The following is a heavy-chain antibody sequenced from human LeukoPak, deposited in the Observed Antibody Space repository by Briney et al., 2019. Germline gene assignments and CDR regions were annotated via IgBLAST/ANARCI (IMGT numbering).Heavy chain of an antibody. D-gene: IGHD2-2*01. CDR3: ARGYCSSTSCYENWFDP. CDR1: GYTFTSYG. V-gene: IGHV1-18*01. CDR2: ISAYNGNT. J-gene: IGHJ5*02. Sequence: GASVKVSCKASGYTFTSYGISWVRQAPGQGLEWMGWISAYNGNTNYAQKLQGRVTMTTDTSTSTAYMELRSLRSDDTVVYYCARGYCSSTSCYENWFDPWGQGTLVTVSS.